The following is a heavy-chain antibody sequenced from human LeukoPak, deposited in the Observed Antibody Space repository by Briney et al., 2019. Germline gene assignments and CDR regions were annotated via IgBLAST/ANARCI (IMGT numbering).Heavy chain of an antibody. V-gene: IGHV4-61*02. Sequence: PSQTLSLTCTVSGGSISSGSYYWSRIRQPAGKGLEWIGRIYTSGSTNYNPSLKSRVTISVDTSKNQFSLKLSSVTAADTAVYYCAGGPCSSTSCYVDWGQGTLVTVSS. CDR1: GGSISSGSYY. D-gene: IGHD2-2*01. J-gene: IGHJ1*01. CDR3: AGGPCSSTSCYVD. CDR2: IYTSGST.